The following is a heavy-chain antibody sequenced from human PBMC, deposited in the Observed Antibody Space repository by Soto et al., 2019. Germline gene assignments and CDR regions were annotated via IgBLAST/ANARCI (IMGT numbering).Heavy chain of an antibody. CDR1: GGTFSSYA. V-gene: IGHV1-69*13. D-gene: IGHD3-10*01. Sequence: SVKVSCKASGGTFSSYAISWLQQAPGQGLEWMGGIIPIFGTANYAQKFQGRVTITADESTSTAYMELSSLRSEDTAVYYCVSSRLAGTRYYYGMDVWGQGTTVTV. J-gene: IGHJ6*02. CDR3: VSSRLAGTRYYYGMDV. CDR2: IIPIFGTA.